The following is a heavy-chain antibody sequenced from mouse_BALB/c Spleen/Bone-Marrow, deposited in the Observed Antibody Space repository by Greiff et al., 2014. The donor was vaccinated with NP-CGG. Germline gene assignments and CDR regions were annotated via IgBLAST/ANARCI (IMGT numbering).Heavy chain of an antibody. V-gene: IGHV1-5*01. CDR1: GYTFTSYW. Sequence: EVQLQQSGTVLARPGASVKMSCKASGYTFTSYWMHWVKQRPGQGLEWIGAIYPGNSDTSYNQKFKGKAKLTAVTSASTAYMELSSLTNEDSTVYYSTRVITTGSAWFAYWGQGTLVTVSA. J-gene: IGHJ3*01. CDR2: IYPGNSDT. D-gene: IGHD2-4*01. CDR3: TRVITTGSAWFAY.